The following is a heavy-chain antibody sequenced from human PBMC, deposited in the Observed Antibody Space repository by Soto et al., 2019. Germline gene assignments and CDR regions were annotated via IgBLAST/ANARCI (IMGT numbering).Heavy chain of an antibody. V-gene: IGHV3-23*01. D-gene: IGHD3-10*01. CDR1: GFTFSSYA. CDR2: VSGSGAGT. J-gene: IGHJ4*02. Sequence: PGGSLRLSCAASGFTFSSYAMSWVRQAPGKGLEWVSGVSGSGAGTYYADSVKGRSTISRDNSKNTLYLQMNSPRVEDTAIYYCANRIGGSGSFYPDYFDHWGQGTLVTVSS. CDR3: ANRIGGSGSFYPDYFDH.